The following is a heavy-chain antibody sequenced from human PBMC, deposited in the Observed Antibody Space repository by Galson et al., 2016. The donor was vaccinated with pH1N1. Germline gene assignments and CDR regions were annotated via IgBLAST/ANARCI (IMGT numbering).Heavy chain of an antibody. D-gene: IGHD5-12*01. CDR1: GFTFSSYG. Sequence: SLRLSCAASGFTFSSYGFHWVRQAPGKGLEWVAVISYDGSNKYYADSVKGRFTISRDKTQSTVNLQMNSLRTEDTAVYYCARDSEYSGHEGFHWAQGTLVIVSS. CDR2: ISYDGSNK. V-gene: IGHV3-30*03. CDR3: ARDSEYSGHEGFH. J-gene: IGHJ4*02.